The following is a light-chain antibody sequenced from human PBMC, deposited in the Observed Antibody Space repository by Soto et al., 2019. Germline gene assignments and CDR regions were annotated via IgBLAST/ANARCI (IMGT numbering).Light chain of an antibody. CDR2: NTS. CDR3: QQYGRSLLT. V-gene: IGKV3-20*01. CDR1: QSVSSSY. J-gene: IGKJ4*01. Sequence: EIVVTQSPGTLSLSPVERATLAGRASQSVSSSYLAWYQQKPGQAPMLLIYNTSSRATGIPDRFRGSGSGTDFTLTISTLELEDFAVYYCQQYGRSLLTFGGGTKVDIK.